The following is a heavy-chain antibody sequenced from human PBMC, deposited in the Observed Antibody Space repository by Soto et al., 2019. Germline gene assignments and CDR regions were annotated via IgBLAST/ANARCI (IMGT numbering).Heavy chain of an antibody. D-gene: IGHD4-17*01. CDR3: AKDLTVYKRSGGMDV. J-gene: IGHJ6*02. CDR1: GFTFSSYC. V-gene: IGHV3-30*18. CDR2: ISYDGSNK. Sequence: GGSLRLSCAASGFTFSSYCMHWVRQAPGKGLEWVAVISYDGSNKYYADSVKGRFTISIDNSKNTLYLQMNSLRAEDTAVYYCAKDLTVYKRSGGMDVWGQGTTVTVSS.